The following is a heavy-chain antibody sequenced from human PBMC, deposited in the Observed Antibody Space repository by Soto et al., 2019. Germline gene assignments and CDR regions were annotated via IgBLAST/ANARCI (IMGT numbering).Heavy chain of an antibody. D-gene: IGHD7-27*01. CDR2: IYYSGST. CDR1: GGSISNYY. Sequence: SETLSLTCTVSGGSISNYYWSWIRQPPGKGLEWIGYIYYSGSTNYNPSLKSRVIISVDTSKNQFSLKLSSVTAADTAVYYCARSPGYYFDFWGHGTLVTVSS. V-gene: IGHV4-59*08. CDR3: ARSPGYYFDF. J-gene: IGHJ4*01.